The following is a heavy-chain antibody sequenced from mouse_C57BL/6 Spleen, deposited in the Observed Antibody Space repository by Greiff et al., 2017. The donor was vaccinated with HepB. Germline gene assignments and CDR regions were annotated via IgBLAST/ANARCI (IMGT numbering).Heavy chain of an antibody. D-gene: IGHD2-1*01. V-gene: IGHV5-17*01. CDR3: ARAFLPPWYFDV. CDR1: GFTFSDYG. CDR2: ISSGSSTI. J-gene: IGHJ1*03. Sequence: DVMLVESGGGLVKPGGSLKLSCAASGFTFSDYGMHWVRQAPEKGLEWVAYISSGSSTIYYADTVKGRFTISRDNSKNTLFLQMTSLRSEDTAMYYCARAFLPPWYFDVWGTGTTVTVSS.